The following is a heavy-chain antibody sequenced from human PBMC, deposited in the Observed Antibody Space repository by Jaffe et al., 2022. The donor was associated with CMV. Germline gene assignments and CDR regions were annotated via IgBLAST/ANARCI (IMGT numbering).Heavy chain of an antibody. J-gene: IGHJ5*02. Sequence: QVQLVQSGAEVKKPGASVKVSCKASGYTFTGYYMHWVRQAPGQGLEWMGWINPNSGGTNYAQKFQGWVTMTRDTSISTAYMELSRLRSDDTAVYYCARGLGWLQLVSWFDPWGQGTLVTVSS. D-gene: IGHD5-12*01. CDR1: GYTFTGYY. V-gene: IGHV1-2*04. CDR3: ARGLGWLQLVSWFDP. CDR2: INPNSGGT.